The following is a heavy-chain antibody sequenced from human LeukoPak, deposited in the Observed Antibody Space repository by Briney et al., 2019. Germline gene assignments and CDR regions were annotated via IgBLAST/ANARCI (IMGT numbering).Heavy chain of an antibody. CDR2: IIPIFGTA. CDR3: ARVGTVYDFWSGYYGY. D-gene: IGHD3-3*01. J-gene: IGHJ4*02. CDR1: GGTFSSYA. V-gene: IGHV1-69*05. Sequence: SVKVSCKASGGTFSSYAISWVRQAPGQGLEWMGGIIPIFGTANYAQKFQGRVTITTDESTSTAYMELSSLRSEDTAVYYCARVGTVYDFWSGYYGYWGQGTLVTVSS.